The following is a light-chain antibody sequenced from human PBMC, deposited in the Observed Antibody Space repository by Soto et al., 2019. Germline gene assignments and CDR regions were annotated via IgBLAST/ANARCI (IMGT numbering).Light chain of an antibody. J-gene: IGKJ4*01. V-gene: IGKV3-20*01. CDR2: DAS. CDR1: QSVANNY. CDR3: EQYCSTPLT. Sequence: EIVLTQAPGTLSLSPGERATLSCRASQSVANNYLAWYQQKPGQAPRFLIYDASSRATGIQDRFSGRGSGTDFTLTISRLEPEDFAVYYCEQYCSTPLTFGGGTKVEIK.